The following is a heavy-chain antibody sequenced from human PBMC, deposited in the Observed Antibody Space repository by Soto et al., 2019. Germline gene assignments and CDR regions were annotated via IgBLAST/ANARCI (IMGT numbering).Heavy chain of an antibody. CDR3: AAELGFGKLSVV. Sequence: QVQVVQSGVEVRRPGSSVKVSCKASGDTFKNCVISWVRQAPGQGLEWMGGIIPLFGTTDFAQRFQGRLQITTDEATTTAYMELSRLRSEDTATYYCAAELGFGKLSVVWGQGTTVIVSS. D-gene: IGHD3-10*01. J-gene: IGHJ6*02. CDR1: GDTFKNCV. CDR2: IIPLFGTT. V-gene: IGHV1-69*01.